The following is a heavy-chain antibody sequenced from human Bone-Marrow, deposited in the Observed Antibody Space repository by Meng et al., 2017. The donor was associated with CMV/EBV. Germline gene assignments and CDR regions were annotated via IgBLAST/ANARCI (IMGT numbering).Heavy chain of an antibody. D-gene: IGHD2-2*01. CDR1: GFTFSSYA. CDR3: ARDHEVVVVPAATNWFDP. J-gene: IGHJ5*02. V-gene: IGHV3-30*04. Sequence: GESLKISCAASGFTFSSYAMHWVRQAPGKGLEWVAVISYDGSNKYYADSVKGRFTISRDNSKNTLYLQMNSLRAEDTAVYYCARDHEVVVVPAATNWFDPWGQGTLATVSS. CDR2: ISYDGSNK.